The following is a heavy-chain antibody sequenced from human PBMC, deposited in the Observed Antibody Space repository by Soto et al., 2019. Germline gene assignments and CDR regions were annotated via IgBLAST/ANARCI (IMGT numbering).Heavy chain of an antibody. D-gene: IGHD3-16*01. CDR1: GGSISPYY. CDR3: ARTLSGGYFDY. Sequence: QVQLQESGPGLVKPSETLSLTCTVSGGSISPYYWSWIRQAPGKGLEWIGYIHYSGSTNYNPSLKSRLTRSVDTSKNPFSLQLSSVTAADPAVYFCARTLSGGYFDYWGQGTLVTVSS. J-gene: IGHJ4*02. V-gene: IGHV4-59*01. CDR2: IHYSGST.